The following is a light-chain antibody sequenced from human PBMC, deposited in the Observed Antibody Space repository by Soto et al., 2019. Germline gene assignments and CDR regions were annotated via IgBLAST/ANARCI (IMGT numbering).Light chain of an antibody. V-gene: IGKV1-5*03. Sequence: DIQMIQSPSTLSASIGDRVTITCRASQSIGTWLAWYQQKPGKAPRLLIYKASSLQTGVPSRFSGSASGTEFTLTVSSLQPDDFATYYCQQSRTFGPGTKVEIK. CDR3: QQSRT. J-gene: IGKJ1*01. CDR2: KAS. CDR1: QSIGTW.